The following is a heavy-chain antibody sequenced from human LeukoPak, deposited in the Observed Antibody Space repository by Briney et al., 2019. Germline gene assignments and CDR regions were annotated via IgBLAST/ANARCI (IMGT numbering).Heavy chain of an antibody. Sequence: GGSLRLSCAASGFTFSTYWMSWARQAPGKGLEWVANIKQDGSEKFYVDSVKGRFTISRDNAKNSMYLQMNSLRAEDTAVYYCARDDRIMVRGVPDYWGQGTQVTVSS. V-gene: IGHV3-7*03. D-gene: IGHD3-10*01. CDR3: ARDDRIMVRGVPDY. CDR1: GFTFSTYW. CDR2: IKQDGSEK. J-gene: IGHJ4*02.